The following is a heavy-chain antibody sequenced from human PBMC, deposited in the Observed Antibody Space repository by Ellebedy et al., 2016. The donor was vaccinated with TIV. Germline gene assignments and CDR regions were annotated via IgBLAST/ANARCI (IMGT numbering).Heavy chain of an antibody. J-gene: IGHJ4*02. Sequence: ASVKVSCKASGYIFTGYYMHWVRQAPGQGLEWMGWINPNSGGTNYAQKFQGWVTMTRDTSISTAYMELSRLRSDDTAVYYCAKSMVPTIHSFESWGQGTLVSVSS. V-gene: IGHV1-2*04. D-gene: IGHD5-12*01. CDR2: INPNSGGT. CDR1: GYIFTGYY. CDR3: AKSMVPTIHSFES.